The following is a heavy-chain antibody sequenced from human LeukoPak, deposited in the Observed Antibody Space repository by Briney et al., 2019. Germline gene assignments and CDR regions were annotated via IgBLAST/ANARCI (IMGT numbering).Heavy chain of an antibody. V-gene: IGHV3-21*04. CDR1: GFTFSSYT. CDR3: ARGSEGYCSGGGCYYGLDV. CDR2: ISSSSSYI. D-gene: IGHD2-15*01. Sequence: GGSLRLSCAASGFTFSSYTMNWVRQAPGKGLEWVSYISSSSSYIYYADSVRGRFTISRDNAENSLYLQMNSLRAEDTAVYYCARGSEGYCSGGGCYYGLDVWGQGTTVTVSS. J-gene: IGHJ6*01.